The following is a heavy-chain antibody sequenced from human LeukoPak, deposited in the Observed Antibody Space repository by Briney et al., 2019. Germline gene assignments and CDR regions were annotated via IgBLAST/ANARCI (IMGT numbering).Heavy chain of an antibody. Sequence: SESLSLTCTVSGDSISTYYLNWIRQSPGKALEWIGYISYSGSTNYNPSLKSRVTISVDTSKKQFSLKLSSVTAADTAVYYCARRNYGGHFDYWGQGTLVTVSS. V-gene: IGHV4-59*08. CDR1: GDSISTYY. CDR2: ISYSGST. J-gene: IGHJ4*02. D-gene: IGHD4/OR15-4a*01. CDR3: ARRNYGGHFDY.